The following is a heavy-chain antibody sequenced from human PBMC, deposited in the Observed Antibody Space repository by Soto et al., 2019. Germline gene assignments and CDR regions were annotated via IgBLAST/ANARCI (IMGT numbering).Heavy chain of an antibody. CDR1: GFSLSSRGMR. Sequence: GSGPTLVNPTQTLTLTCTFSGFSLSSRGMRVSWIRQPTGKALEWLARIDWDDDKFYTTSLQTRLTISKDTSKNQVVLTLNNTDPAETATYYCERMAYYYDSSGSNYYDYWGQGTLVTVSS. CDR2: IDWDDDK. D-gene: IGHD3-22*01. CDR3: ERMAYYYDSSGSNYYDY. J-gene: IGHJ4*02. V-gene: IGHV2-70*04.